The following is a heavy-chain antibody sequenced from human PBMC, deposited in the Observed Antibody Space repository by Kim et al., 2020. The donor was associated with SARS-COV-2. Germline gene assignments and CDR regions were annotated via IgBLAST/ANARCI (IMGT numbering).Heavy chain of an antibody. D-gene: IGHD4-17*01. CDR3: ARDTTVTYYYGMDV. V-gene: IGHV4-31*03. CDR2: IYYSGST. Sequence: SETLSLTCTVSGGSISSGGYYWSWIRQHPGKGLEWIGYIYYSGSTYYNPSLKSRVTISVDTSKNQFSLKLSSVTAADTAVYYCARDTTVTYYYGMDVWGQGTTVTVSS. J-gene: IGHJ6*02. CDR1: GGSISSGGYY.